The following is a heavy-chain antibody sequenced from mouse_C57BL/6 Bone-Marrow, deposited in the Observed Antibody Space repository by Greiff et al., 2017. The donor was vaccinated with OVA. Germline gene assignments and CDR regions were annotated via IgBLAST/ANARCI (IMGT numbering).Heavy chain of an antibody. Sequence: EVHLVESGGGLVKPGGSLKLSCAASGFTFSDYGMHWVRQAPEKGLEWVAYISSGSSTIYYADTVKGRFTISRDNAKNTLCLQMTSLRSEDTAMYYCARDSLDFDYWGQGTTLTVSS. CDR1: GFTFSDYG. D-gene: IGHD6-2*01. CDR3: ARDSLDFDY. CDR2: ISSGSSTI. V-gene: IGHV5-17*01. J-gene: IGHJ2*01.